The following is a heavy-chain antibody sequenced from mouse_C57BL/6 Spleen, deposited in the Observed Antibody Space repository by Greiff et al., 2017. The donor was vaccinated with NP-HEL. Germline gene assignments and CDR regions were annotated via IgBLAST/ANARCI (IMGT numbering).Heavy chain of an antibody. D-gene: IGHD2-4*01. V-gene: IGHV3-8*01. CDR1: GYSITSDY. Sequence: VQLKQSGPGLAKPSQTLSLTCSVTGYSITSDYWNWIRKFPGNKLEYMGYISYSGSTYYNPSLKSRISITRDTSKNQYYLQLNSVTTEDTATYYCARYGSYYDYDRDEWYFDVWGTGTTVTVSS. CDR3: ARYGSYYDYDRDEWYFDV. CDR2: ISYSGST. J-gene: IGHJ1*03.